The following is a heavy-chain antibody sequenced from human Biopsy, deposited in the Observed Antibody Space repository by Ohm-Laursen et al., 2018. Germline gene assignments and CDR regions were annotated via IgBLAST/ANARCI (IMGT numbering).Heavy chain of an antibody. J-gene: IGHJ6*02. D-gene: IGHD6-19*01. CDR1: GESSSGYF. Sequence: SETLSLTCAVNGESSSGYFWNWIRQPPGKGLQWIGEINQSGSTKYNPSLKRLTTLAADSSNSQYSMSLTSVTAADTAIYYCARGSGFFKLAVWGQGTTVTVS. CDR3: ARGSGFFKLAV. V-gene: IGHV4-34*01. CDR2: INQSGST.